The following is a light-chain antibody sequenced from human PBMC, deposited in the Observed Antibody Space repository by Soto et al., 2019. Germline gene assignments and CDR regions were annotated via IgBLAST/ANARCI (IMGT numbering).Light chain of an antibody. V-gene: IGKV1-27*01. CDR3: QKYNSAPWT. CDR1: QGISNY. J-gene: IGKJ1*01. CDR2: AAS. Sequence: DIQMTQSPSSLSASVGDRVTITCRASQGISNYLAWYQQKPGKVPKLLIYAASTLQSGVPSRFSGSGSGTDFTLTISSLPHEDVATYYYQKYNSAPWTFGQGTKVEIK.